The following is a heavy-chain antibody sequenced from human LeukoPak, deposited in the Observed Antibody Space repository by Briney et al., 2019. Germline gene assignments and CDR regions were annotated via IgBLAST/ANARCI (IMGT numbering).Heavy chain of an antibody. V-gene: IGHV3-48*01. CDR2: ISSSSSTI. J-gene: IGHJ4*02. D-gene: IGHD2-2*01. CDR3: ARSPYYCTSTSCSPYFLDY. Sequence: GGSLRLSCAASGFTFSSDSMNWVRQAPGKGLELVSYISSSSSTIYYADSVKGRFTISRDNAKNSLYLEMNSLRAEVTAVYFCARSPYYCTSTSCSPYFLDYWGQGTLVTVSS. CDR1: GFTFSSDS.